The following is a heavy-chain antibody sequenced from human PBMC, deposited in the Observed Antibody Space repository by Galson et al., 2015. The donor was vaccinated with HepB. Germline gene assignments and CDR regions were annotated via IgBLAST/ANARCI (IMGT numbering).Heavy chain of an antibody. V-gene: IGHV6-1*01. CDR1: EDSVSSNSAA. CDR3: ARDYGVTNAGPFDY. D-gene: IGHD3-3*01. Sequence: CAISEDSVSSNSAAWNWIRQSPSRGLEWLGRTYYRSKWYNDYAVSVKSRITINPVTSKNQFSLQLNSVTPEDTAVYYCARDYGVTNAGPFDYWGQGTLVTVSS. CDR2: TYYRSKWYN. J-gene: IGHJ4*02.